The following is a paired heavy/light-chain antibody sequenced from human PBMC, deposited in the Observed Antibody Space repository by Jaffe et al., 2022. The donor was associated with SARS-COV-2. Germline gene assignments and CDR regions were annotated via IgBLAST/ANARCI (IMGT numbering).Heavy chain of an antibody. V-gene: IGHV3-23*01. CDR3: ARRMIGSENYYFDY. D-gene: IGHD3-10*01. CDR1: GFSFNNYV. CDR2: ISTGGGTI. J-gene: IGHJ4*02. Sequence: EVQLLESGGGLVQPGGSLRLSCAASGFSFNNYVMNWVRQAPGKGLQWVSVISTGGGTIYYADSVKGRFTISRDNSQNTLYLQMNSLRAEDTAVYYCARRMIGSENYYFDYWGQGALVTVSS.
Light chain of an antibody. CDR3: SSYAGSIIYV. CDR2: EVT. V-gene: IGLV2-8*01. Sequence: QSALTQPPSASGSPGQSVTISCTGTSSDVGGYNYVSWYQQHPGKAPKLMIYEVTKRPSGVPDRFSGSKSGNTASLTVSGLQAEDEADYYCSSYAGSIIYVFGTGTKVTVL. J-gene: IGLJ1*01. CDR1: SSDVGGYNY.